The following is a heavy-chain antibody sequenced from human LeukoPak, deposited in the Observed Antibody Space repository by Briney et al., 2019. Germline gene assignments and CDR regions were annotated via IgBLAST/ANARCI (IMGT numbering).Heavy chain of an antibody. Sequence: ASVKVSCKVSGYTLTELSMHWVRQAPGKGLEWMGGFDPEDGETIYAQKFQGRVTMTEDTSTDTAYMGLRSLRSEDTAMYYCATPYYYGSGSEGYWFDPWGQGTLVTVSS. CDR1: GYTLTELS. CDR2: FDPEDGET. CDR3: ATPYYYGSGSEGYWFDP. J-gene: IGHJ5*02. V-gene: IGHV1-24*01. D-gene: IGHD3-10*01.